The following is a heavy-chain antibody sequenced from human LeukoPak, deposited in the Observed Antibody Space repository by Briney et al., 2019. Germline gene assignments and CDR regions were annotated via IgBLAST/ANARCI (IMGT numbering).Heavy chain of an antibody. D-gene: IGHD3-16*01. V-gene: IGHV1-46*03. CDR2: VYPSAGTS. Sequence: GASVKVSCKASGHIFTSYYMHWVRQAPGQGLEWLGVVYPSAGTSDPAQRFRARITLSDDKSTSTAYMELRSLKSEDTAIYFCVREYHGGYFDFWGQGTLVTVSS. CDR1: GHIFTSYY. J-gene: IGHJ4*02. CDR3: VREYHGGYFDF.